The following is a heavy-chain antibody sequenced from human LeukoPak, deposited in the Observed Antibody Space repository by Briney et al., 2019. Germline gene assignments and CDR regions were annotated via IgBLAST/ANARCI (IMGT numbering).Heavy chain of an antibody. V-gene: IGHV5-51*01. D-gene: IGHD6-13*01. CDR3: ARTRGIAAAGHYYYYGMDV. Sequence: GESLKISCKGSGYSFTSYWIGWVRQMPGKGLEWMGIIYPGDSDTRYSPSFQGQVTISADKSISTAYLQWSSLKASDTAMYYCARTRGIAAAGHYYYYGMDVWGQGTTVTVSS. CDR1: GYSFTSYW. CDR2: IYPGDSDT. J-gene: IGHJ6*02.